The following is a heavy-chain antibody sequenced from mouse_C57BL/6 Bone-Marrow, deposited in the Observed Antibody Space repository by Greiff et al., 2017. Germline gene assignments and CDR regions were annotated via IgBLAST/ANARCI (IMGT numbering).Heavy chain of an antibody. J-gene: IGHJ4*01. CDR1: GFSLTSYG. D-gene: IGHD2-2*01. Sequence: VKLVESGPGLVQPSQSLSITCTVSGFSLTSYGVHWVRQSPGKGLEWLGVIWRGGSTDYNAAFMSRLSITKDNSKSQVFFKMNSLQADDTAISDGAKGGGYYYAMDYWGQGTSVTGSS. CDR2: IWRGGST. V-gene: IGHV2-5*01. CDR3: AKGGGYYYAMDY.